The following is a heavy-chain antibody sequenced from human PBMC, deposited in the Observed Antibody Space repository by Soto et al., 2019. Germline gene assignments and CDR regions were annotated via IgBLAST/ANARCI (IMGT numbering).Heavy chain of an antibody. CDR1: AYTFTNYD. CDR3: ARDYGGNSGWFDP. CDR2: MNPNTGKT. V-gene: IGHV1-8*01. J-gene: IGHJ5*02. D-gene: IGHD4-17*01. Sequence: QLVQSGAEVKKPGASVKVSCKASAYTFTNYDIHWVRQAPGQGLEWVGWMNPNTGKTGYAQIFQDRIPLTRDISISTVYIELSSLRFDDTAVYYCARDYGGNSGWFDPWGQGTLVIVSS.